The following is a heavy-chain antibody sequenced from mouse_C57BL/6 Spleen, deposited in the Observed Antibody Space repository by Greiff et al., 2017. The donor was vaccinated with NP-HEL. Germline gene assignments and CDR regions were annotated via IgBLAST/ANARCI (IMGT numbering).Heavy chain of an antibody. CDR3: ARDGDSDGSSWFAY. J-gene: IGHJ3*01. CDR2: IHPNSGST. Sequence: VQLQQSGAELVKPGASVKLSCKASGYTFTSYWMHWVKQRPGQGLEWIGMIHPNSGSTNYNETFKGKATLTVDKSSSPANMQLSSLTAEDSAVYYWARDGDSDGSSWFAYWGQGALVTVSA. V-gene: IGHV1-64*01. D-gene: IGHD1-1*01. CDR1: GYTFTSYW.